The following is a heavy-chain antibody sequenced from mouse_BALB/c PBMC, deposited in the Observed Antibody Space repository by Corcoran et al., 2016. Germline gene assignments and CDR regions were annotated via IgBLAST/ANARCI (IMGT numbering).Heavy chain of an antibody. V-gene: IGHV14-3*02. D-gene: IGHD2-1*01. CDR3: AISMVTAY. J-gene: IGHJ3*01. CDR1: GFNIKDNY. CDR2: IDPANGNT. Sequence: EVQLQQSGAELVKRGESVKLSCTASGFNIKDNYMQWVKQRPEQGREWIGRIDPANGNTKYDPKFQGKATITADTSSNTAYLQLSSLTSEDTAVYYFAISMVTAYWGQGTLVTVSA.